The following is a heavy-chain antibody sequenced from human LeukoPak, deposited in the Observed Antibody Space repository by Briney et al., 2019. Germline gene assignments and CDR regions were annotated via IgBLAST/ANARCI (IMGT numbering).Heavy chain of an antibody. CDR3: AKCSTSAYTSGWCNWIDP. V-gene: IGHV3-23*01. CDR2: TVSRGTT. Sequence: GGSLRLSCAASGFTFGDTWMNWVRQAPGKGLEWVSSTVSRGTTQYADSVKGRFTVSRDTSKNTLYLQMNSLRADDTAVYYCAKCSTSAYTSGWCNWIDPWGQGTLVTVSS. D-gene: IGHD6-19*01. J-gene: IGHJ5*02. CDR1: GFTFGDTW.